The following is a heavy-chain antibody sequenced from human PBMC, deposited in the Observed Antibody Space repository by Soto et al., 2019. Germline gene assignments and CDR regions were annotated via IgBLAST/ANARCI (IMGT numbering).Heavy chain of an antibody. CDR1: GYNFPTYW. CDR3: ARSNLYSSTVYYYYYGMDV. J-gene: IGHJ6*02. Sequence: GESLKISCQGFGYNFPTYWIGWVRQMPGKGLEWLGMIYPGDSDTRYGPSFQGQVTISADKSISTTYLQWSSLKASDTAMYYCARSNLYSSTVYYYYYGMDVWGQGTTVTV. D-gene: IGHD6-19*01. CDR2: IYPGDSDT. V-gene: IGHV5-51*01.